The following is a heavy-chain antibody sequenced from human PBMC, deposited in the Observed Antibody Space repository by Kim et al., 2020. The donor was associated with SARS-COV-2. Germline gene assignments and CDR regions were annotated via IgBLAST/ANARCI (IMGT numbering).Heavy chain of an antibody. CDR3: ARVRIAAAGPFDY. J-gene: IGHJ4*02. CDR1: GFTFSSYW. V-gene: IGHV3-7*01. D-gene: IGHD6-13*01. Sequence: GGSLRLSCAASGFTFSSYWMSWVRQAPGKGLEWVANIKQDGSEKYYVDSVKGRFTISRDNAKNSLYLQMNSLRAEDTAVYYCARVRIAAAGPFDYWGQGTLVTVSS. CDR2: IKQDGSEK.